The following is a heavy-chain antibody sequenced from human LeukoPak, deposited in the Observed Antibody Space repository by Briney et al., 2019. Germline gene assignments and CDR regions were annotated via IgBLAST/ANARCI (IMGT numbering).Heavy chain of an antibody. V-gene: IGHV4-59*08. Sequence: PSETLTLTCTVSGGSISSYYWSWIRQPPGKGLEGIGYIYYSGSTNYNPSLKSRVTISVDTSKNQFSLKLSSVTAADTAVYYCARQGRPSIQYTIDYWGQGTLVTVSS. D-gene: IGHD5-24*01. CDR3: ARQGRPSIQYTIDY. CDR1: GGSISSYY. J-gene: IGHJ4*02. CDR2: IYYSGST.